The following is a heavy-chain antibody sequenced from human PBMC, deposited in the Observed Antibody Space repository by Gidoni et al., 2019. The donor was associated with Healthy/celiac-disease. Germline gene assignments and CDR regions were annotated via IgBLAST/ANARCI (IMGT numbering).Heavy chain of an antibody. CDR2: IWNDGSNK. D-gene: IGHD3-3*01. V-gene: IGHV3-33*01. CDR3: ARWGEGYDFWSGYRPYYFDY. J-gene: IGHJ4*02. Sequence: QVQLVESGGGVVQPGRSLRLSCAASGFTFSSYGMHWVGQAPGKGLEWVAVIWNDGSNKYYADSVKGRFTISRDNSKNTLYLQMNSLRAEDTAVYYCARWGEGYDFWSGYRPYYFDYWGQGTLVTVSS. CDR1: GFTFSSYG.